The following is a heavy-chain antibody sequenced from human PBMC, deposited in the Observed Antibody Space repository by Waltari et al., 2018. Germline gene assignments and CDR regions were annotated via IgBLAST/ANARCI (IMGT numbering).Heavy chain of an antibody. Sequence: QVQLVESGGGVVKPGKSLRLSCVDSGLSLSNYGMHWVRQTPGRGLEWVALTWSDGSVEYYADSVRGRFTVSRDNSKNILYLDMDSLRVDDTATYYCAKDAFGNTYLDYWGQGTLVTVSS. J-gene: IGHJ4*02. CDR2: TWSDGSVE. D-gene: IGHD3-10*01. CDR3: AKDAFGNTYLDY. CDR1: GLSLSNYG. V-gene: IGHV3-33*03.